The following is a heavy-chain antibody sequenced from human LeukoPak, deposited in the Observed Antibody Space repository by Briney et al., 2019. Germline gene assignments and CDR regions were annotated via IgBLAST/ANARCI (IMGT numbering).Heavy chain of an antibody. CDR2: IYYSGST. Sequence: PSETLSLTCTVSGGSISSYYWSWIRQPPGKGLEWIGYIYYSGSTNYNPSLKSRVTISVDTSKNQFSLKLSSVTAADTAVYYCAGHPTYYYDSSGYWIDYWGQGTLVTVSS. D-gene: IGHD3-22*01. CDR3: AGHPTYYYDSSGYWIDY. CDR1: GGSISSYY. V-gene: IGHV4-59*08. J-gene: IGHJ4*02.